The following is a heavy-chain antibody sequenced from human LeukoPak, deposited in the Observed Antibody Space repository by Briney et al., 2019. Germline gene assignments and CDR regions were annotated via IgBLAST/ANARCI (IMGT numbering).Heavy chain of an antibody. CDR3: ARERRDEVVVAVYFDY. Sequence: PGGSLRLSCAASGFTFNRYWMSWVRQAPGKELQWVANIKQDGSAKYYVDSVKGRFTISRDNAKNSLYLQMNSLRAEDTAVYYCARERRDEVVVAVYFDYWGQGTLVTVSS. J-gene: IGHJ4*02. V-gene: IGHV3-7*01. CDR1: GFTFNRYW. CDR2: IKQDGSAK. D-gene: IGHD2-15*01.